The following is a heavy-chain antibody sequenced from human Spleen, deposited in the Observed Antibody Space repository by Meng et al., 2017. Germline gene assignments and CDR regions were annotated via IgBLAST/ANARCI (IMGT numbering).Heavy chain of an antibody. CDR1: GFTFSSFE. CDR2: IGTSGTEK. J-gene: IGHJ3*01. CDR3: ARFEGGYLFYDACDL. V-gene: IGHV3-48*03. D-gene: IGHD5-12*01. Sequence: GESLKISCAASGFTFSSFEMDWVRQAPGKGLEWLSYIGTSGTEKYYADSVKGRFTISRDNARNSLYLQMNSLRAEDTALYYCARFEGGYLFYDACDLWGQGTMVTVSS.